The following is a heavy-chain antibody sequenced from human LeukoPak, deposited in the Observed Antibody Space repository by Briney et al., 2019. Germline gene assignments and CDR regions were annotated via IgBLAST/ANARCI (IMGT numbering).Heavy chain of an antibody. J-gene: IGHJ3*02. CDR3: ARQPSSSWVTYDAFDI. D-gene: IGHD6-13*01. CDR2: INYSGST. Sequence: PSETLSLTCTVSGGSISSNSYYWGWIRQPPGKGLEWIGSINYSGSTYYNPSLKSRVTISVDTSKNQFSLKLSSVTAADTAVYYCARQPSSSWVTYDAFDIWGQGTMVTVSS. V-gene: IGHV4-39*01. CDR1: GGSISSNSYY.